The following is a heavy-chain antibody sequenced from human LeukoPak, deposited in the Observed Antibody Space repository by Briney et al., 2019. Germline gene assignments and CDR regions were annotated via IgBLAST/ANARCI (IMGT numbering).Heavy chain of an antibody. D-gene: IGHD3-22*01. CDR1: GFTFSSYG. J-gene: IGHJ4*02. Sequence: PGGSLRLSCAASGFTFSSYGMHWVRQAPGKGLEWVSFIRFDGTNKYYADSVKGRFTISRDNSKNTLYLQMKSLRAEDTAVYYCAKDWYYYDSSGLFPFDYWGQGTLVTVSS. V-gene: IGHV3-30*02. CDR3: AKDWYYYDSSGLFPFDY. CDR2: IRFDGTNK.